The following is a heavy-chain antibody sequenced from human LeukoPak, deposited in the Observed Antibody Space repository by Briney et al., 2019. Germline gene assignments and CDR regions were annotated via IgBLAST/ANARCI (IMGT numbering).Heavy chain of an antibody. J-gene: IGHJ4*02. D-gene: IGHD2/OR15-2a*01. CDR2: ISDIGSI. V-gene: IGHV4-59*08. CDR1: GGSIGSYS. Sequence: SETLSLTCTVSGGSIGSYSWSWIRKPPGKGLEWIAYISDIGSINYNPSLKSRVTISLDTSKNQFSLKLSSVTAADTAVYYCAGHHPRNTVDFWGQGTLVTVSS. CDR3: AGHHPRNTVDF.